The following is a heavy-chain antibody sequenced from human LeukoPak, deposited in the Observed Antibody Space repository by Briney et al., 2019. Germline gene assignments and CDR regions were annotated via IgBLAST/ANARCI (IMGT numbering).Heavy chain of an antibody. CDR1: GFSFSSYG. CDR3: AKRIRVNWFDP. V-gene: IGHV3-30*02. CDR2: IRYDGNEK. Sequence: GGSLRLSCAASGFSFSSYGMHWVRQASGKGLELVAFIRYDGNEKYYAGSVQGRFTVARDNSKNTLYLQMNSLRAEDTAVYYCAKRIRVNWFDPWGQGTLVTVSS. J-gene: IGHJ5*02.